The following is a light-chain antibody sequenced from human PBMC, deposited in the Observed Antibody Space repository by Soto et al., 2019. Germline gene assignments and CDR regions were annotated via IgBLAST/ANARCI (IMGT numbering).Light chain of an antibody. CDR1: QSVSRNY. CDR3: QQYATSPLT. Sequence: VLAQTPGTLSLSPGESATLSCRASQSVSRNYLAWYQQKPGQAPRLLIFDASTRAPGIPDRFSGSGSEADSTLTVSRLEAEDFAVYHCQQYATSPLTFGGGTKVDIK. V-gene: IGKV3-20*01. J-gene: IGKJ4*01. CDR2: DAS.